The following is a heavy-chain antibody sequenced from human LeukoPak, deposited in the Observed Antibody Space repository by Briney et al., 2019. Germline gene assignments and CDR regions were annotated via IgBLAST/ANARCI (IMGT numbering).Heavy chain of an antibody. CDR2: IYYSGST. Sequence: SETLSLTCTVSGGSISSHYWSWIRQPPGKGLEWIGYIYYSGSTNYNPSLKSRVTISVDTSKNQFSLKLSSVTAADTAVYYCARQLSSLWFGELFDSDPYYYGMDVRGQGTTVTVSS. V-gene: IGHV4-59*11. D-gene: IGHD3-10*01. CDR1: GGSISSHY. CDR3: ARQLSSLWFGELFDSDPYYYGMDV. J-gene: IGHJ6*02.